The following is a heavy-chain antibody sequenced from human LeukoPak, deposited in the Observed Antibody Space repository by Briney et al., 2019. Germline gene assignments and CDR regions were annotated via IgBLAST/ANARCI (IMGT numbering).Heavy chain of an antibody. Sequence: SVKVSCKASGGTFSSYAISWVRQAPGQGLEWMGGIIPIFGTANYAQKFQGRVTITTDESTSTAYMELSSLRSEDTAVYYFARDRTSLGLGADSSGYYYRPDAFDIWGQGTMVTVSS. J-gene: IGHJ3*02. CDR1: GGTFSSYA. D-gene: IGHD3-22*01. V-gene: IGHV1-69*05. CDR3: ARDRTSLGLGADSSGYYYRPDAFDI. CDR2: IIPIFGTA.